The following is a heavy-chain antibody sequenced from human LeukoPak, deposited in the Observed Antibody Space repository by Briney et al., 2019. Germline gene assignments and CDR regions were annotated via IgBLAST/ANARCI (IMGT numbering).Heavy chain of an antibody. Sequence: SVKVSCKASGGTFSSYAISWVRQAPGQGLEWMGGIIPIFGTANYAQKFQGRVTITTDESTSTAYMELSSLRSEDTAVYYCARDRSYGKVRGGYYYYYMDVWGKGTTVTVSS. D-gene: IGHD3-10*01. V-gene: IGHV1-69*05. J-gene: IGHJ6*03. CDR3: ARDRSYGKVRGGYYYYYMDV. CDR2: IIPIFGTA. CDR1: GGTFSSYA.